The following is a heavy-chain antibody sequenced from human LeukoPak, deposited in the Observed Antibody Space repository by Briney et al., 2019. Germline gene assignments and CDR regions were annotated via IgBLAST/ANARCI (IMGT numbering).Heavy chain of an antibody. CDR2: INHSGST. D-gene: IGHD3-22*01. Sequence: SETLSLTCAVYGGSVSGYYWSWVRQPPGKGLEWIGEINHSGSTNYNPSLKSRVTISVDTSKNQFSLKLSSVTAADTAVYYCARSYSSGYYYVLYYFDYWGQGTPVTVSS. CDR3: ARSYSSGYYYVLYYFDY. J-gene: IGHJ4*02. CDR1: GGSVSGYY. V-gene: IGHV4-34*01.